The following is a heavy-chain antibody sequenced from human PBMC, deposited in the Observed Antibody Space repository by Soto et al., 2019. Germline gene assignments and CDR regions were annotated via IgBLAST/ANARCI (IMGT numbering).Heavy chain of an antibody. CDR2: ISYDGNEK. J-gene: IGHJ4*01. CDR3: VSGEVRNGHDTRFEY. Sequence: QMQLVESGGGVVQPGRSLRLSCEASGCTFSNHVIHWIRQAPGKGLDWVADISYDGNEKFYADYVKCRFTISRDNYRNTVYLQMNGLRTEDTAFSYCVSGEVRNGHDTRFEYWGHGTLVTVSS. CDR1: GCTFSNHV. D-gene: IGHD5-12*01. V-gene: IGHV3-30*03.